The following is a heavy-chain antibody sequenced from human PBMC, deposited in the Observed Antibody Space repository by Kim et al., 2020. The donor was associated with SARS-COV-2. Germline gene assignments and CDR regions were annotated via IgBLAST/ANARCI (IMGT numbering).Heavy chain of an antibody. V-gene: IGHV4-39*01. CDR2: IYYSGSS. D-gene: IGHD6-19*01. Sequence: SETLSLTCTVSGGSISSSSYYWGWIRQPPGKGLEWIGSIYYSGSSYYNPSLKSRVTISVDTSKNQFSLKLSSVTAADTALYYCHAKPSTGWSDGFDFWGQGTMVTVSS. CDR3: HAKPSTGWSDGFDF. J-gene: IGHJ3*01. CDR1: GGSISSSSYY.